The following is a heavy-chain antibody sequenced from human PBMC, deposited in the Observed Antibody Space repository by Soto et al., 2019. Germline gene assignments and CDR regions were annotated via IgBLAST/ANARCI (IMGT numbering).Heavy chain of an antibody. J-gene: IGHJ6*02. Sequence: GASVKLSCKASGYTFTRYAMHWVRQAPGQRLEWMGWINAGNGNTKYSQKFQGRVTITRDTSASTAYVELSSRRSDDTAVYYWARDSLGITGPPEYDYYYGMDVWGQGTTVTVSS. CDR1: GYTFTRYA. CDR2: INAGNGNT. D-gene: IGHD1-20*01. CDR3: ARDSLGITGPPEYDYYYGMDV. V-gene: IGHV1-3*01.